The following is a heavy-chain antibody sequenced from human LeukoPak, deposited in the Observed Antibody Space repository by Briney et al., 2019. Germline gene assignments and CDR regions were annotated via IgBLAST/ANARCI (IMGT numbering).Heavy chain of an antibody. Sequence: EASVKVSCKASGGTFSSYAISWVRQAPGQGLEWMGRIIPILGIANYAQKFQGRVTITADKSTSTAYMELSSLRSEDTAVYYCARAPLGSYSSSSTTNDYWGQGTLVTVSS. CDR1: GGTFSSYA. CDR2: IIPILGIA. D-gene: IGHD6-19*01. CDR3: ARAPLGSYSSSSTTNDY. J-gene: IGHJ4*02. V-gene: IGHV1-69*04.